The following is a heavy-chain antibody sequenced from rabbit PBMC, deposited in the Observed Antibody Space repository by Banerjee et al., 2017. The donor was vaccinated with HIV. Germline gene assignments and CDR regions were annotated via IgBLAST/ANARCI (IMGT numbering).Heavy chain of an antibody. V-gene: IGHV1S40*01. CDR2: IYTGDGST. CDR3: ARSGSNYYRVNL. J-gene: IGHJ4*01. Sequence: QSLEESGGGLVQPEGSLTLTCKASGFDLNSGYYMSWVRQAPGKGLEWIGCIYTGDGSTYYATWAKGRFTISKTSSTVDLKMTSLTAADTATYFCARSGSNYYRVNLWGPGTLVTVS. CDR1: GFDLNSGYY. D-gene: IGHD8-1*01.